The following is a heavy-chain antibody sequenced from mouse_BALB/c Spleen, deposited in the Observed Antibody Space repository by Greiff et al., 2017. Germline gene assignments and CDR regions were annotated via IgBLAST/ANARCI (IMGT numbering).Heavy chain of an antibody. CDR1: GYTFTSYW. V-gene: IGHV1-69*02. Sequence: VQLQQSGAELVKPGASVKLSCKASGYTFTSYWMHWVKQRPGQGLEWIGEIDPSDSYTNYNQKFKGKATLTVDKSSSTAYMQLSSLTSEDSAVYYCARGELGRAWFAYWGQGTLVTVSA. CDR2: IDPSDSYT. J-gene: IGHJ3*01. D-gene: IGHD4-1*01. CDR3: ARGELGRAWFAY.